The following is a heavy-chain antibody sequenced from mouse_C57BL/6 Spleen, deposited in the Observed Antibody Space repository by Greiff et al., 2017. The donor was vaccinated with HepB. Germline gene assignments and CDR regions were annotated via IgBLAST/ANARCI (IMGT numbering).Heavy chain of an antibody. CDR1: GYAFSSYW. V-gene: IGHV1-80*01. J-gene: IGHJ3*01. CDR3: AREGANWDPFCAY. Sequence: QVQLKQSGAELVKPGASVKISCKASGYAFSSYWMNWVKQRPGKGLAWIGQIYPGDGDTNYNGKFKGKATLTADKSSSTAYMQLSSLTSEASAVYVCAREGANWDPFCAYWGQGTLVTVSA. D-gene: IGHD4-1*01. CDR2: IYPGDGDT.